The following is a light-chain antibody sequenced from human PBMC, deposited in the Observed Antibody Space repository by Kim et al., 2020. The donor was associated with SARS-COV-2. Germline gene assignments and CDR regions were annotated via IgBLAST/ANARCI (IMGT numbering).Light chain of an antibody. Sequence: SAPGHRATLSCRRIQSISTYFAWYQHKPGQPPRLLIYDASNRATGIPDRFGGSGAGTDFTLTISSLEPEDSAVYYCQQRSNLPPYSFGQGTKLEI. J-gene: IGKJ2*03. CDR2: DAS. V-gene: IGKV3-11*01. CDR3: QQRSNLPPYS. CDR1: QSISTY.